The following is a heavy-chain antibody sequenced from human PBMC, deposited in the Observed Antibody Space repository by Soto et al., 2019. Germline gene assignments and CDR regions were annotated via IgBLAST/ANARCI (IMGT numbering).Heavy chain of an antibody. D-gene: IGHD3-10*01. CDR3: AGGTMGTGYFDF. J-gene: IGHJ4*01. Sequence: SETLSLTCTVSGGSITSYYWSWIRQPPGKGLEWIGHIYYSGGTTYNPSLKSRVTISADTSKNQFPLKLSSVTAADTAVYYCAGGTMGTGYFDFWGHGTLVTVSS. CDR1: GGSITSYY. CDR2: IYYSGGT. V-gene: IGHV4-59*03.